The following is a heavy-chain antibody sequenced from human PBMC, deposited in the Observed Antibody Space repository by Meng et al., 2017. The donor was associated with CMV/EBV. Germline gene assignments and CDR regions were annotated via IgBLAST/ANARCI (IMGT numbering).Heavy chain of an antibody. V-gene: IGHV4-30-4*08. D-gene: IGHD1-14*01. CDR2: IYYSGST. J-gene: IGHJ4*02. CDR3: ARVMGPNRTPYYFDY. Sequence: QWLHQAPGPALVKPSHTLSLPCTVSGGSISSGDYYWSWLRQPPGKGLEWIGYIYYSGSTYYNPSLKSRVTISVDTSKNQFSLKLSSVTAADTAVYYCARVMGPNRTPYYFDYCGQGSLVTVSS. CDR1: GGSISSGDYY.